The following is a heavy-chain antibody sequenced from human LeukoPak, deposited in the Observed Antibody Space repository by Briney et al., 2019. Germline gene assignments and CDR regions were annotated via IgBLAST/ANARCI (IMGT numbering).Heavy chain of an antibody. D-gene: IGHD6-13*01. CDR3: AAAGTWYYFDS. J-gene: IGHJ4*02. V-gene: IGHV3-23*01. CDR2: ISGSGGST. CDR1: GFTFSSYA. Sequence: GGSLRLSCAASGFTFSSYAMSWVRQAPGKGLEWVSAISGSGGSTYYADSVKGRFTISRDNSKNTLYLHMNSLKAEDTAVYYCAAAGTWYYFDSWGQGTLVTVSS.